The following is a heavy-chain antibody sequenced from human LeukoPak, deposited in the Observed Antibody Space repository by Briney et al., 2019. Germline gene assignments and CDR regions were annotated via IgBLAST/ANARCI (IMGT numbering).Heavy chain of an antibody. CDR1: GGSITSSNYF. J-gene: IGHJ4*02. CDR2: NYYSGST. Sequence: SETPFLSSAVPGGSITSSNYFWGWIRQSPGKGLEWIGSNYYSGSTYYNPSIKSRGTISVETSKIQFSLKLSSVTAADSAVYYCARDSCSSTSCRRKFDTWGQGTLVTVSS. CDR3: ARDSCSSTSCRRKFDT. V-gene: IGHV4-39*07. D-gene: IGHD2-2*01.